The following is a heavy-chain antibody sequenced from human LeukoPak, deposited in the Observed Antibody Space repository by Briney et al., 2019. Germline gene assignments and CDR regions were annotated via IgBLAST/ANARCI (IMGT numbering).Heavy chain of an antibody. V-gene: IGHV4-34*01. D-gene: IGHD3-22*01. Sequence: SETLSLTCAVYGGSFSGYYWSWIRQPPGKGLEWIGEINHSGSTNYNPSLKSRVTISVDTSKNQFSLKLSSVTAADTAVYYCARSGDYHYYDSSGLFDYWGQGTLVTVSS. CDR2: INHSGST. CDR1: GGSFSGYY. J-gene: IGHJ4*02. CDR3: ARSGDYHYYDSSGLFDY.